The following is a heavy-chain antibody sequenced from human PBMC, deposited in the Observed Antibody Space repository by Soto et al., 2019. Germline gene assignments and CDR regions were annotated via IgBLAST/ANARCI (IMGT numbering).Heavy chain of an antibody. CDR3: ARDDRASGWYVAMDV. Sequence: QVQLVESGGGVVQPGRSLRLSCAASGFTFNNYGMHWVRQAPGKGLEWVAVIWYDGRNKYYADSVKGRFTISRDTSTNTRYLQMNSLGAEDTAVYYCARDDRASGWYVAMDVWGQGTTVTVSS. V-gene: IGHV3-33*01. D-gene: IGHD6-19*01. CDR2: IWYDGRNK. J-gene: IGHJ6*02. CDR1: GFTFNNYG.